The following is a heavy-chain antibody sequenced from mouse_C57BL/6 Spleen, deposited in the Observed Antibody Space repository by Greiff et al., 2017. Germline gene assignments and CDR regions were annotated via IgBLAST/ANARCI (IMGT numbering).Heavy chain of an antibody. D-gene: IGHD2-4*01. CDR2: IDPSDSYT. V-gene: IGHV1-59*01. CDR3: ARSDDYDNY. J-gene: IGHJ2*01. CDR1: GYTFTSYW. Sequence: QVQLQQPGAELVRPGTSVKLSCKASGYTFTSYWMHWVKQRPGQGLEWIGVIDPSDSYTNYNQKFKGKATLTVDTSSSTAYMQLSSLTSEYSAVYYCARSDDYDNYWGQGTTLTVSS.